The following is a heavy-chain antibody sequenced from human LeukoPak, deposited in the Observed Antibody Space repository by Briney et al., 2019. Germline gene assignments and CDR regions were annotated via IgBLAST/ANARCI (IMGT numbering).Heavy chain of an antibody. CDR3: TSDPLLWFGEAIDY. CDR1: GYTFTSYG. J-gene: IGHJ4*02. CDR2: ISAYNGNT. V-gene: IGHV1-18*01. Sequence: EASVKVSCKACGYTFTSYGISWVRQAPGQGLEWMGWISAYNGNTNYAQKLQGRVTMTTDTSTSTAYMELRSLRSDDTAVYYCTSDPLLWFGEAIDYWGQGTLVTVSS. D-gene: IGHD3-10*01.